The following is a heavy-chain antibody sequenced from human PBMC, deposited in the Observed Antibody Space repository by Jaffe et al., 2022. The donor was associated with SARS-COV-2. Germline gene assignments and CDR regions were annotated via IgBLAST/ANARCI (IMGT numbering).Heavy chain of an antibody. CDR3: ARRSGTTSGHFDY. V-gene: IGHV3-23*04. J-gene: IGHJ4*02. D-gene: IGHD6-25*01. CDR1: GFTFSSYA. CDR2: LTGGGFPP. Sequence: EVQLVESGGGLVQPGESLRLSCVASGFTFSSYAMGWVRQAPGKGLEWVSALTGGGFPPSYADSVKGRFTISRDNSKNTLYLQMNGLRAEDTAVYYCARRSGTTSGHFDYWGRGTLVTVSS.